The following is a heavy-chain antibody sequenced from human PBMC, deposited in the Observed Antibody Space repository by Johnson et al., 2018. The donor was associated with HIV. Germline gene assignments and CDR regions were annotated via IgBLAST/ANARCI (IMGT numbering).Heavy chain of an antibody. D-gene: IGHD6-19*01. CDR2: INSDGSST. J-gene: IGHJ3*02. CDR3: ARGIAVSNWVDI. V-gene: IGHV3-74*01. Sequence: EVQLVESGGGLVQPGGSLRLSCAASGFTFSSYWMHWVRQAPGKGLVWVSRINSDGSSTYYADSVKGRFTISRDNSKNTLYLQMNSLRAEDTAVYYCARGIAVSNWVDIWGQGTMVTVSS. CDR1: GFTFSSYW.